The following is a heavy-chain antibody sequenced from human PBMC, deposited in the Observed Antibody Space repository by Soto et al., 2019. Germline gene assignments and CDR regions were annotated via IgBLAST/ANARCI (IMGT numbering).Heavy chain of an antibody. CDR2: IKQDGSEK. J-gene: IGHJ4*02. V-gene: IGHV3-7*01. CDR3: ARDGFPYCSSTSCYTYYFDY. Sequence: GGSLRLSCAASGFTFSSYWMSWVRQAPGKGLEWVANIKQDGSEKYYVDSVKGRFTISRDNAKNSLYLQMNSLRAEDTAVYYCARDGFPYCSSTSCYTYYFDYLGQGTLVTVSS. D-gene: IGHD2-2*01. CDR1: GFTFSSYW.